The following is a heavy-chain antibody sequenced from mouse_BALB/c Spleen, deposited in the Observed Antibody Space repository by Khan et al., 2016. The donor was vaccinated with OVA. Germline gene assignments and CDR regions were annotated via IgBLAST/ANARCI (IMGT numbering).Heavy chain of an antibody. D-gene: IGHD2-14*01. J-gene: IGHJ3*01. CDR2: INPNTDNT. V-gene: IGHV1-26*01. CDR3: ARGYDFFAY. Sequence: VQLQQSGPDLVKTGASVKISCKASGYSFTAYYMNWVKLSHGKSLECIGSINPNTDNTNYNQKFKGKAILTVDTSSSTAYMELRSLTSEDSAVXFCARGYDFFAYWGQGTLVTVSA. CDR1: GYSFTAYY.